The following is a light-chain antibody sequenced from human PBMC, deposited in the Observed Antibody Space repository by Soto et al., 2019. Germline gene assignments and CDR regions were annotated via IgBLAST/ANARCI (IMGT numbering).Light chain of an antibody. Sequence: EMAMTQSRATLSGSPGERASLSCRASQNVYNNLAWYQQKPGQAPRLLIFDASTRATGIPARFSGSGSGTEFTLTISGLQSEDFAIYYCQQYNKWPLITFGQGTRLEI. V-gene: IGKV3-15*01. J-gene: IGKJ5*01. CDR1: QNVYNN. CDR2: DAS. CDR3: QQYNKWPLIT.